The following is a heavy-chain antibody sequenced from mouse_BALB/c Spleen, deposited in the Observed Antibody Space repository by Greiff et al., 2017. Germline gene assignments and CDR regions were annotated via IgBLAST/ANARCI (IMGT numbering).Heavy chain of an antibody. J-gene: IGHJ3*01. CDR3: ASNNGCWFAY. V-gene: IGHV5-9-4*01. CDR2: ISSGGSYT. Sequence: EVQRVESGGGLVKPGGSLKLSCAASGFTFSSYAMSWVRQSPEKRLEWVAEISSGGSYTYYPDTVTGRFTITRDNAKNTLYLEMSSLRSEDTAMYYCASNNGCWFAYWGQGTPVTVSA. D-gene: IGHD2-2*01. CDR1: GFTFSSYA.